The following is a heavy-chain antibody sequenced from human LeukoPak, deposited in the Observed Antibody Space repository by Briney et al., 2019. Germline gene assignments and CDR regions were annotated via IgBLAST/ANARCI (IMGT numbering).Heavy chain of an antibody. CDR1: GYTFTSYG. CDR3: ARERSSGWGYYFDY. J-gene: IGHJ4*02. D-gene: IGHD3-22*01. CDR2: INPNSGGT. V-gene: IGHV1-2*02. Sequence: ASVKVSCKASGYTFTSYGISWVRQAPGQGLEWMGWINPNSGGTNYAQKFQGRVTMTRDTSISTAYMELSRLRSDDTAVYYCARERSSGWGYYFDYWGQGTLVTVSS.